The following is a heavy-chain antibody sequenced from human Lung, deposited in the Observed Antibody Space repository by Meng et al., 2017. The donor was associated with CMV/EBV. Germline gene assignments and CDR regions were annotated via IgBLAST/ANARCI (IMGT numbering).Heavy chain of an antibody. V-gene: IGHV1-2*02. CDR2: INPDSGGT. D-gene: IGHD3-16*01. J-gene: IGHJ3*01. CDR3: SRGAPFFRDAFDL. CDR1: GYTFSGHY. Sequence: SXXVSXXASGYTFSGHYIHWVRQAPGQGLEWMGWINPDSGGTRYSQKFQYRVTMTRDTSINTAYMELSRLRSDDTAVYYCSRGAPFFRDAFDLWGQGTMVTVSS.